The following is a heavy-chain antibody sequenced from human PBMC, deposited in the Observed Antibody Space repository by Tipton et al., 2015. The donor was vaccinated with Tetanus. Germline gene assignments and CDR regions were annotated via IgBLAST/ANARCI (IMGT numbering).Heavy chain of an antibody. V-gene: IGHV3-74*01. Sequence: SLRLSCAASGFTFSDYRMHWVRQAPGMGLVWVSRIETDGSSTGHADSVKGRFTISRDNANNIVYLQMNSLRAEDTAVYYCAKEQYYDFWSGYYVLDYWGQGTLVTVSS. D-gene: IGHD3-3*01. CDR2: IETDGSST. CDR1: GFTFSDYR. CDR3: AKEQYYDFWSGYYVLDY. J-gene: IGHJ4*02.